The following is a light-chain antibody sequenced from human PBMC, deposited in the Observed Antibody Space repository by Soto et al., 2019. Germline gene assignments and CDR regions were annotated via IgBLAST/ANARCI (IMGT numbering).Light chain of an antibody. CDR3: QQYYSFWT. CDR1: QSINGW. J-gene: IGKJ1*01. V-gene: IGKV1-5*03. Sequence: DIQLTQSPSTLSASVGDRVTITCRASQSINGWLAWYQQKPGQAPNLLIYKASHLQSGVPSRFGGTGSGTEFTLTINRLQPEDVATYYCQQYYSFWTFGQGTTVEV. CDR2: KAS.